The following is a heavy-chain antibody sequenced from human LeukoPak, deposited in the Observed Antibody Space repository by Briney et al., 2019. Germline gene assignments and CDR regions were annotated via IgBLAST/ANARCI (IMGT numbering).Heavy chain of an antibody. CDR3: AGDYKTLAY. D-gene: IGHD3-16*01. Sequence: SETLSLTCTVSGTSSSSYYWSWIRQPPGKGLEWIGYIYHSGNTEYNPSLKSRVTISLDTSKQQFSLKLSSVTPADTAVYYCAGDYKTLAYWGQGTLVTVSS. CDR2: IYHSGNT. V-gene: IGHV4-59*01. J-gene: IGHJ4*02. CDR1: GTSSSSYY.